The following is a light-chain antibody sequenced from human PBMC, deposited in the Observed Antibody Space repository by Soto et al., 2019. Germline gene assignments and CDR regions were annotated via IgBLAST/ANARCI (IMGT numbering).Light chain of an antibody. CDR3: MQALQTPGLT. J-gene: IGKJ4*01. Sequence: DIVMTQSPLSLPVTPGEPASISCRSSQSLLHSNGYNYLDWYLQKPGQSPQLLIYLGSNRASGVPDRFSASGSGTHFTLKISRVEAEDVGVYYCMQALQTPGLTFGGGTKVEIK. CDR2: LGS. CDR1: QSLLHSNGYNY. V-gene: IGKV2-28*01.